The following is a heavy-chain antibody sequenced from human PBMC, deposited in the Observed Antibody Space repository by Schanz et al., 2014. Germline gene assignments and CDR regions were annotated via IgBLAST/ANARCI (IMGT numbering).Heavy chain of an antibody. CDR3: ARGGSVATIAPYTWFDP. CDR2: IYSRGSS. CDR1: GGSISSATYY. D-gene: IGHD5-12*01. J-gene: IGHJ5*02. Sequence: QVQLQESGPGLVKPSQTLSLTCTVSGGSISSATYYWSWVRQPAGKGLEWIGRIYSRGSSTYNPSLRGRATISIDTSNNQSPLKLNSVTAADTAVYYCARGGSVATIAPYTWFDPWGQGTLVTVSS. V-gene: IGHV4-61*02.